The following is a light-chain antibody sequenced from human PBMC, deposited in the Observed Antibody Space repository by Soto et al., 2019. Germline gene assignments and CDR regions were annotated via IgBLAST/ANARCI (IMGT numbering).Light chain of an antibody. CDR2: KAS. CDR1: QAISSW. Sequence: DIQMTQSPSTLSASVGDRVSITCRASQAISSWLAWYQQKPGKAPKPLIYKASTLESGVPSRFSGSGSGTELALTISSLQPDDFETYYCQQYNSYPWTFGQGTKVDIK. CDR3: QQYNSYPWT. J-gene: IGKJ1*01. V-gene: IGKV1-5*03.